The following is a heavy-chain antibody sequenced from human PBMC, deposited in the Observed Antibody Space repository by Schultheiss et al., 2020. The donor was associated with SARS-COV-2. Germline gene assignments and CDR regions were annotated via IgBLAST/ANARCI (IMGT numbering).Heavy chain of an antibody. Sequence: GGSLRLSCAASGFTFSSYAMSWVRQAPGKGLVWVSRINSDGSSTSYADSVKGRFTISRDNAKNTLYLQMNSLRAEDTAVYYCARATRYSYGLNWFDPWGQGTLVTVSS. CDR2: INSDGSST. CDR3: ARATRYSYGLNWFDP. V-gene: IGHV3-74*01. J-gene: IGHJ5*02. CDR1: GFTFSSYA. D-gene: IGHD5-18*01.